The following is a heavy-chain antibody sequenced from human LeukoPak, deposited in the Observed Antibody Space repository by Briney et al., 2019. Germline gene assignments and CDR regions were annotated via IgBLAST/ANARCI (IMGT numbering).Heavy chain of an antibody. CDR3: ARVTYGSGTYGAFDY. Sequence: GGSLRLSCAASGFTFSSHGMSLVRQAPGKGLEGVSTISCSGDNTYYADSVKGRFTISRDNSKNTLYLHMNSLRAEDTAVYYCARVTYGSGTYGAFDYWGQGTLVAVSS. J-gene: IGHJ4*02. V-gene: IGHV3-23*01. CDR1: GFTFSSHG. CDR2: ISCSGDNT. D-gene: IGHD3-10*01.